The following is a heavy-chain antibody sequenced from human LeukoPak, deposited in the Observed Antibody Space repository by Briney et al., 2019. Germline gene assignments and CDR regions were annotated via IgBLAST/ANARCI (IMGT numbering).Heavy chain of an antibody. CDR2: IRYDGSNK. CDR3: AKDPDCSSTSCPYCFVY. D-gene: IGHD2-2*01. V-gene: IGHV3-30*02. Sequence: GGSLRLSCAASGFTFSSYGMHWVRQAPGKGLDWVAFIRYDGSNKYYADSVKGRFTISRDNSKNTLYLQMNSLRAEDTAVYYCAKDPDCSSTSCPYCFVYWGQGTLVTVSS. CDR1: GFTFSSYG. J-gene: IGHJ4*02.